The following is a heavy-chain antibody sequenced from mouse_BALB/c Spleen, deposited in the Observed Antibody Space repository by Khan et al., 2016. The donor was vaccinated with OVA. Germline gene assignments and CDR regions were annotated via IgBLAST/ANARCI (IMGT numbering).Heavy chain of an antibody. CDR1: GYSITSDYA. Sequence: EVQLQESGPGLVKPSQSLSLTCTVTGYSITSDYAWNWIRQFPGNKLEWMGYISSTGSTSYNPSLKSRISITRDTSTNQFFLHLNSVTTEDTTTDYCARSLYYSDSDAMDYWGQGTSVTVSS. V-gene: IGHV3-2*02. CDR3: ARSLYYSDSDAMDY. CDR2: ISSTGST. D-gene: IGHD2-13*01. J-gene: IGHJ4*01.